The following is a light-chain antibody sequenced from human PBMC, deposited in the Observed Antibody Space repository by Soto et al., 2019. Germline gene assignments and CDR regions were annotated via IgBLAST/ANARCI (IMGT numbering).Light chain of an antibody. CDR3: QHSYRTPPD. J-gene: IGKJ2*01. Sequence: DIQMTHSPSSLSASVGDRVTISCRASQSINNNLNWYQQKPGKAPKLLIYAGSSLQSRVPSRLSRNRSGTDFSLTITTLQPADFATYYCQHSYRTPPDFGQGTQLEIK. V-gene: IGKV1-39*01. CDR1: QSINNN. CDR2: AGS.